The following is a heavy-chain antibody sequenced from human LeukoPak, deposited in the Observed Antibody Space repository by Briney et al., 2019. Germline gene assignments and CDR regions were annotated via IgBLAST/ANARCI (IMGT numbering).Heavy chain of an antibody. D-gene: IGHD3-10*01. J-gene: IGHJ3*02. CDR1: GFTFSSYW. CDR3: AKSRSYTVRDAFEI. CDR2: ISSSSSYI. V-gene: IGHV3-21*04. Sequence: TAGGSLRLSCAASGFTFSSYWLTWVRQAPGKGLEWVSSISSSSSYIYYADSVKGRFTISRDNSKNTLYLQMNSLRAEDTAVYYCAKSRSYTVRDAFEIWGQGTKVTVSS.